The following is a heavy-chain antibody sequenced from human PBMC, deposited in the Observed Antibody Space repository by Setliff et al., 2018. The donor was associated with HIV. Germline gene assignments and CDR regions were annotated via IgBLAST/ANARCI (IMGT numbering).Heavy chain of an antibody. Sequence: ASVKVSCKTSGYSFNTYGIGWMRQAPGQGLEWMGWISAYNGKTNLAQKFQGRVAVTTDSSTSTAYMELRSLRSDDTAVYYCARGGMGDYVWGSYRHRLFDIWGQGTMVTVSS. V-gene: IGHV1-18*01. CDR3: ARGGMGDYVWGSYRHRLFDI. CDR1: GYSFNTYG. D-gene: IGHD3-16*02. CDR2: ISAYNGKT. J-gene: IGHJ3*02.